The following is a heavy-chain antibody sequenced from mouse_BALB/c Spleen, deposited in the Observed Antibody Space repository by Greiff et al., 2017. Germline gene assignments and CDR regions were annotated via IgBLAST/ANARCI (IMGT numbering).Heavy chain of an antibody. J-gene: IGHJ4*01. CDR3: GRCYGYAGGYAMDY. D-gene: IGHD2-2*01. Sequence: EVKVVESGPELVKPGASVKISCKASGYSFTGYFMNWVKQSHGKSLEWIGRINPYNGDTFYNQKFKGQATLTVDKSSSTAHMGLLRLTSEDPAVYYCGRCYGYAGGYAMDYWGQGTSVTVSS. CDR1: GYSFTGYF. V-gene: IGHV1-37*01. CDR2: INPYNGDT.